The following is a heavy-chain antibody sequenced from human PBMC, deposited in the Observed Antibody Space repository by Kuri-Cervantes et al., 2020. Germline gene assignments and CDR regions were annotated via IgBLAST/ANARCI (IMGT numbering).Heavy chain of an antibody. CDR3: AREVVAGNFDY. CDR2: IIPIFGTA. CDR1: GGTFSSYA. J-gene: IGHJ4*02. V-gene: IGHV1-69*05. Sequence: SVKVSCKASGGTFSSYAISWVRQAPGQGLEWMGGIIPIFGTANYAQKFQGRVTITRDISASTAYMELNSLRSEDTAVYYCAREVVAGNFDYWGQGTLVTVSS. D-gene: IGHD6-19*01.